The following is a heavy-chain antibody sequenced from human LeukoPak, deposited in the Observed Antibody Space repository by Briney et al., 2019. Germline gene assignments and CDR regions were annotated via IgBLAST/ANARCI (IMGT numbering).Heavy chain of an antibody. J-gene: IGHJ6*02. CDR1: GYTFTSYD. CDR2: MNPNSGNT. V-gene: IGHV1-8*01. Sequence: ASVTVSCKASGYTFTSYDINWVRQATGQGLEWMGWMNPNSGNTGYAQKFQGRVTMTRNTSISTAYMELSSLRSEDTAVYYCARGRDYYYGMDVWGQGTTVTVSS. CDR3: ARGRDYYYGMDV.